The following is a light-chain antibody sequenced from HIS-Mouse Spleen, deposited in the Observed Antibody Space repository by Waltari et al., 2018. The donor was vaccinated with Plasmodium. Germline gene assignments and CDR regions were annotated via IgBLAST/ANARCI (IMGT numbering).Light chain of an antibody. CDR3: QQYNSYSWT. CDR2: KAS. Sequence: DIQMTQSPSTLSASVGDRVTITCRASQSISSRLAWYQQQPGKAPKLLLYKASSLESGVPSRFSGSGSGTEFTLTISSLQPDDFATYYCQQYNSYSWTFGQGTKVEIK. J-gene: IGKJ1*01. CDR1: QSISSR. V-gene: IGKV1-5*03.